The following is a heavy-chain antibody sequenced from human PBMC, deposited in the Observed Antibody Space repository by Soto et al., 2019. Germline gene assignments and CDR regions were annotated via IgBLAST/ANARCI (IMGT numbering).Heavy chain of an antibody. Sequence: GGSLRLSCGASGFTFSSYNMHWVRQAPGKGLVWVSRINSDGSSTSYADSVKGRFTISRDNAKNTLYLQMNSLRAEDTAVYYCAIRASYYDSSGYFDYWGQGTLVTVSS. CDR3: AIRASYYDSSGYFDY. V-gene: IGHV3-74*01. CDR2: INSDGSST. CDR1: GFTFSSYN. D-gene: IGHD3-22*01. J-gene: IGHJ4*02.